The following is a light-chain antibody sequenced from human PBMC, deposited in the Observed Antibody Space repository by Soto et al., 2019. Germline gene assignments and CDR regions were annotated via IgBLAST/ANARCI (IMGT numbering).Light chain of an antibody. CDR3: SSYAGSNRM. V-gene: IGLV2-8*01. CDR2: EVS. J-gene: IGLJ3*02. Sequence: QSALTQPPSASGSPGQSVTISCTGTSSDVGGYNYVSWYQQHPGKAPKLMIYEVSKRPSGVPDRFSGSKSGNTASLTVSGLQAEDEADYYCSSYAGSNRMFGGRTKLTVL. CDR1: SSDVGGYNY.